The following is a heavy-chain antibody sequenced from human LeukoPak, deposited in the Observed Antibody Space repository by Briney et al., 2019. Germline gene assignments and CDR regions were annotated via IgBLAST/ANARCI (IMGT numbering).Heavy chain of an antibody. J-gene: IGHJ6*02. CDR2: TYYRSKWYN. D-gene: IGHD6-13*01. CDR1: GDSVSSNSAA. V-gene: IGHV6-1*01. Sequence: SQTLSLTCAISGDSVSSNSAAWNWIRQSPSRGLEWLGRTYYRSKWYNDYAVSVKSRITINPDTSKNQFSLQLNSVTPEDTAVYYCARGSRSSCLNTYYGMDVWGQGTTVTVSS. CDR3: ARGSRSSCLNTYYGMDV.